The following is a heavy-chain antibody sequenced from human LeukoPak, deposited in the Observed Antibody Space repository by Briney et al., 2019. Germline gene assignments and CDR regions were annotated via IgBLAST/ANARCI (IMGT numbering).Heavy chain of an antibody. CDR3: ARLQAEVDY. V-gene: IGHV4-34*01. J-gene: IGHJ4*02. CDR2: INHSGST. D-gene: IGHD4-11*01. CDR1: GGSFSGYY. Sequence: SETLSLTCAVYGGSFSGYYWSWIRQPPGKGLEWIGEINHSGSTNYNPSLKSRVTISVDTSKNQFSLKLSSVTAADTAVYYCARLQAEVDYWGQGTLVTVSS.